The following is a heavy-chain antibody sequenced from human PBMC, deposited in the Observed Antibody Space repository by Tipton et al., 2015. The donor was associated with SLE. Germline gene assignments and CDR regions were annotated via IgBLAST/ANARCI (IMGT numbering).Heavy chain of an antibody. CDR3: ATVSNSDNGA. V-gene: IGHV3-23*01. CDR1: RFAFSTYA. CDR2: ISANGGTT. Sequence: SLRLSCVASRFAFSTYALTWVRQAPGKGLEWVSSISANGGTTFYGDSVKGRFTIFRDNTKNTLYLQMNSLTTEDTAVYYCATVSNSDNGAWGQGTLVTVSS. D-gene: IGHD2-8*01. J-gene: IGHJ4*02.